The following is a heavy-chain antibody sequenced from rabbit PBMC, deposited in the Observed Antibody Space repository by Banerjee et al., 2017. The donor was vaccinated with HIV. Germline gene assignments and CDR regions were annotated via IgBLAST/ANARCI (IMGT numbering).Heavy chain of an antibody. CDR1: GFTINSKYF. Sequence: QEQLEESGGDLVKPEGSLTLTCTASGFTINSKYFMCWVRQAPGKGLEWIGCIATGVTYYANWAKGRLTITNTSSTTVTLQMTSLTAADTATYFCARHLSGTGYAFKLWGQGTLVTVS. D-gene: IGHD6-1*01. CDR3: ARHLSGTGYAFKL. V-gene: IGHV1S45*01. CDR2: IATGVT. J-gene: IGHJ4*01.